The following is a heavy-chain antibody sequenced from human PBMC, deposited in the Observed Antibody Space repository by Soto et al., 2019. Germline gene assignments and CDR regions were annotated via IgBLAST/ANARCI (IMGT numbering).Heavy chain of an antibody. CDR1: GFTFTTYS. CDR3: ARDRCFGGPRSCYYFDF. V-gene: IGHV3-30*04. CDR2: ISNDGRLK. Sequence: QVQLVESGGGVVQPGRSLRLSCAASGFTFTTYSIQWVRQAPGKGLEWVAVISNDGRLKYYADSVKGRFTISRDSSKNTLYLQMNSLRSDDTAVYYCARDRCFGGPRSCYYFDFWGQGTLVTVSS. D-gene: IGHD3-3*01. J-gene: IGHJ4*02.